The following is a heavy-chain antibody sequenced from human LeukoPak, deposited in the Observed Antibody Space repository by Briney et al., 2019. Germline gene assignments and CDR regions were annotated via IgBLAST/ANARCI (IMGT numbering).Heavy chain of an antibody. Sequence: GESLRLSCAASGFTFSSYAMSWVRQAPGKGLVWVSRINSDGGSTSYTDSVKGRFTVSRDYAKNSLYLQMNSLRVEDTAVYYCAKVAKYYYGPETYYFFEQWGQGTPVTASS. CDR2: INSDGGST. CDR1: GFTFSSYA. D-gene: IGHD3-10*01. V-gene: IGHV3-74*01. J-gene: IGHJ4*02. CDR3: AKVAKYYYGPETYYFFEQ.